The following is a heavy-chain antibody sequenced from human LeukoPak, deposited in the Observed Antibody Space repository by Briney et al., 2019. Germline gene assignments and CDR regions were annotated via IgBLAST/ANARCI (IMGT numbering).Heavy chain of an antibody. CDR3: ARGHLYGGVSYWFDP. V-gene: IGHV4-39*01. J-gene: IGHJ5*02. CDR1: VGSISSSSYY. D-gene: IGHD4-23*01. CDR2: FYSSGST. Sequence: SETLSLTCTVSVGSISSSSYYWGWIRQPPGKGLEWIGSFYSSGSTYYNPSLKSRVTISVDTSKTQFSLKLSSVTAADTAVYYCARGHLYGGVSYWFDPWGQGTLVTVSS.